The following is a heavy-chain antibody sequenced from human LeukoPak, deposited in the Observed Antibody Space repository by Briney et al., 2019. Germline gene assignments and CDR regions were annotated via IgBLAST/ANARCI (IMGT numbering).Heavy chain of an antibody. D-gene: IGHD4-17*01. V-gene: IGHV4-39*01. Sequence: PSETLSFTCTVSGGSISSSSYYWGWIRQPPGKGLEWIGSIYHSGSTYYHPSLKSRVTISVDTAKNQFSLKLRSVTAADTAVYYCARPTSYYGDYMWWGQGALVTVSS. J-gene: IGHJ4*02. CDR2: IYHSGST. CDR3: ARPTSYYGDYMW. CDR1: GGSISSSSYY.